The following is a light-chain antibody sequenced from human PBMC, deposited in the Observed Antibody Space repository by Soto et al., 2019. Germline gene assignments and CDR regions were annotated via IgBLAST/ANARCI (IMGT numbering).Light chain of an antibody. CDR3: ASWDDNLSGVV. Sequence: QSVLTQPPSVSGTPGQKVTISCSGSTSNVGRNYVYWYQQVPGMAPKLLIYRNDRRPSGVPDRFSGSKSDTSASLAISGLRAEDGVDYYCASWDDNLSGVVFGGGTKLTVL. CDR1: TSNVGRNY. J-gene: IGLJ2*01. CDR2: RND. V-gene: IGLV1-47*01.